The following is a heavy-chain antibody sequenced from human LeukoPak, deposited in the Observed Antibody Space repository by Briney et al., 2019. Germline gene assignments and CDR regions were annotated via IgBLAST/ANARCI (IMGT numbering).Heavy chain of an antibody. CDR1: GFTFSTYG. CDR2: ISGSGGST. D-gene: IGHD6-6*01. J-gene: IGHJ3*02. Sequence: PGGSLRLSCAASGFTFSTYGMSWVRQAPGKGLEWVSAISGSGGSTYYADSVKGRFTISRDNSKNTLYLQMNSLRAEDTAVYYCAKDQSPSSIAAHDAFDIWGQGTMVTVSS. V-gene: IGHV3-23*01. CDR3: AKDQSPSSIAAHDAFDI.